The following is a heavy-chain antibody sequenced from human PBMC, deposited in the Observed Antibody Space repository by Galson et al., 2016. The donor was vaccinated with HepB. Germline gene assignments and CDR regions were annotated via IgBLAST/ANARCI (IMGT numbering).Heavy chain of an antibody. Sequence: SLRLSCAASGFDFSSYTMNWVRQAPGQGLEWVSSISTSTNYIYYGDSVRGRFTISRDNARDSLYLQMNSLRAEDTAVYYCARVVDGYGFIRNWFFDLWGRGTVVTVSS. V-gene: IGHV3-21*01. CDR3: ARVVDGYGFIRNWFFDL. CDR2: ISTSTNYI. J-gene: IGHJ2*01. D-gene: IGHD5-18*01. CDR1: GFDFSSYT.